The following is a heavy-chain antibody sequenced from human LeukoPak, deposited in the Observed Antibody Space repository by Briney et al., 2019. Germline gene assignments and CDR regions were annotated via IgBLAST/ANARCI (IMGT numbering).Heavy chain of an antibody. CDR3: TTNHAFDI. CDR2: IMTRTAGGTT. CDR1: GFTFSDAW. V-gene: IGHV3-15*01. Sequence: GGSLRLSCAASGFTFSDAWMNWVRQAPGKGLAWVGRIMTRTAGGTTDYAAPVKGRFTISRDDSKNTLYLQIHSQKTEYTAVCYCTTNHAFDIWGQGTMVTVSS. J-gene: IGHJ3*02.